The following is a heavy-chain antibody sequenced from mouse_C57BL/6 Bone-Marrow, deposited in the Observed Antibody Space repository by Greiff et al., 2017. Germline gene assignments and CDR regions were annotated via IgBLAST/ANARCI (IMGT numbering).Heavy chain of an antibody. CDR2: IRNKASNYAT. Sequence: DVKLVESGGGLVQPGGSMKLSCAASGFTFSDYRMDWVHHSTENGLEWVAEIRNKASNYATYYVESVNGRFTISRDDSKSSVYLQMNSLRAEDNGIYYCTRIYDYDGAWFAYWGQGTLVTVSA. CDR3: TRIYDYDGAWFAY. CDR1: GFTFSDYR. J-gene: IGHJ3*01. V-gene: IGHV6-5*01. D-gene: IGHD2-4*01.